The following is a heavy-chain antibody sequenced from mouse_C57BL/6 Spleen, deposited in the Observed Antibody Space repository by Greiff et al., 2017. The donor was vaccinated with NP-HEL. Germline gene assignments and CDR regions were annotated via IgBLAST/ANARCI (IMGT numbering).Heavy chain of an antibody. CDR1: GYTFTDYY. CDR2: INPNNGGT. V-gene: IGHV1-26*01. D-gene: IGHD2-5*01. CDR3: ARSVSNSWYFDV. Sequence: EVQLQQSGPELVKPGASVKISCKASGYTFTDYYMNWVKQSHGKSLEWIGDINPNNGGTSYNQKFKGKATLTVDKSSSTAYMELRSLTSEDSAVYYCARSVSNSWYFDVWGTGTTVTVSS. J-gene: IGHJ1*03.